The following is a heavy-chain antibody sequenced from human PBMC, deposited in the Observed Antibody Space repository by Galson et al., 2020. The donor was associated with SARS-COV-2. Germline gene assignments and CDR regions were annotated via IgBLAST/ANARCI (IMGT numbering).Heavy chain of an antibody. CDR3: ARTLEYCDHSSCSYYYFSMDT. CDR2: ISSSSGYV. CDR1: GFTFSTYT. D-gene: IGHD6-13*01. Sequence: GWSLRLSCAASGFTFSTYTMNWVRQAPGKGLEWVSSISSSSGYVYYAGSVRGRYSISRDNAESSLYLQMNSLTVEDTAVYYCARTLEYCDHSSCSYYYFSMDTWGKGTTVTVSS. J-gene: IGHJ6*03. V-gene: IGHV3-21*01.